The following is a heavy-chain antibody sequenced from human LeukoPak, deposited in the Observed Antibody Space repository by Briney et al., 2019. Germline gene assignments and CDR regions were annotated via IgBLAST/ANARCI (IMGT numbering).Heavy chain of an antibody. CDR3: ARTLTTTYS. J-gene: IGHJ4*02. CDR1: GFTFSSHE. Sequence: PGGSLRLSCAASGFTFSSHEMNWVRQAPGKGLEWLSYISNSGGDINYADSVKGRFTISRDNAKNSLYLQMNSLRDEDTAVYYCARTLTTTYSWGQGTLVTVSS. CDR2: ISNSGGDI. V-gene: IGHV3-48*03. D-gene: IGHD4-17*01.